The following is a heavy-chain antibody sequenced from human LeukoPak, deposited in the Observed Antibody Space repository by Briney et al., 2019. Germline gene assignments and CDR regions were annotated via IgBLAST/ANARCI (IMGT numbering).Heavy chain of an antibody. J-gene: IGHJ4*02. CDR2: ISYDGSNK. CDR1: GFTFSSYG. CDR3: ARAGRDGYNYWQYYFDY. V-gene: IGHV3-30*19. D-gene: IGHD5-24*01. Sequence: PGGSLRLSCAASGFTFSSYGMHWVRQAPGKGLEWVAVISYDGSNKYYADSVKGRFTISRDNSKNTLYLQMNSLRAEDTAVYYCARAGRDGYNYWQYYFDYWGQGTLVTVSS.